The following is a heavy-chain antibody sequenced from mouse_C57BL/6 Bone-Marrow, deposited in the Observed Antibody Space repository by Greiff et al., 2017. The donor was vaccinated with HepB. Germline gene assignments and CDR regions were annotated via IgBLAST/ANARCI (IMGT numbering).Heavy chain of an antibody. Sequence: QVQLKQPGAELVKPGASVKLSCKASGYTFTSYWMHWVKQRPGRGLEWIGRIDPNSGGTKYNEKFKSKATLTVDKPSSTAYMQLSSLTSEDSAVYYCARYYGGWFSWFAYWGQGTLVTVSA. CDR2: IDPNSGGT. CDR1: GYTFTSYW. D-gene: IGHD1-1*01. J-gene: IGHJ3*01. V-gene: IGHV1-72*01. CDR3: ARYYGGWFSWFAY.